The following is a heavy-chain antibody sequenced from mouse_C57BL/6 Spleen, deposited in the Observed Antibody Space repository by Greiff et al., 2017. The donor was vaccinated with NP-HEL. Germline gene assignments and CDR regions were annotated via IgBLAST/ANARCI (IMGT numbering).Heavy chain of an antibody. J-gene: IGHJ1*03. Sequence: QVQLQQSGPELVKPGASVKISCKASGYAFSSSWMNWVKQRPGKGLEWIGRIYPGDGDTNYNGKFKGKATLTADKSSSTAYMQLSSLTSEDSAVYFCARSDYGSSYPHWYFDVWGTGTTVTVSS. D-gene: IGHD1-1*01. CDR1: GYAFSSSW. CDR3: ARSDYGSSYPHWYFDV. CDR2: IYPGDGDT. V-gene: IGHV1-82*01.